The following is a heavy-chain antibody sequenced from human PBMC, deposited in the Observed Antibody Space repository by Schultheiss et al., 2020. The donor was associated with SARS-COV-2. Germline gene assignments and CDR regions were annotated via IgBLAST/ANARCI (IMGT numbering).Heavy chain of an antibody. Sequence: GGSLRLSCAASGFTFSGSAMHWVRQASGKGLEWVAVIWYDGSNKYYADSVKGRFTISRDNSKNTLYLQMNSLRAEDTAVYYCATVTTDDYWGQGTLVTVSS. CDR2: IWYDGSNK. J-gene: IGHJ4*02. D-gene: IGHD4-11*01. CDR3: ATVTTDDY. CDR1: GFTFSGSA. V-gene: IGHV3-30*04.